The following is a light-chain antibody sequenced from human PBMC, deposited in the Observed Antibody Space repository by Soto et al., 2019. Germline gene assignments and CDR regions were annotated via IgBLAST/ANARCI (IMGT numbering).Light chain of an antibody. CDR2: AAS. J-gene: IGKJ2*01. V-gene: IGKV1-39*01. CDR3: QQSYSTPVT. Sequence: DIQMTQSPSSLSASVGDRVTITCRASQSIYNYLNWYQQKPGKAPKLLIYAASSLQSGVPSRFRGSASGTDFTLTISSLQPEDFATYYCQQSYSTPVTFGQGTKLEIK. CDR1: QSIYNY.